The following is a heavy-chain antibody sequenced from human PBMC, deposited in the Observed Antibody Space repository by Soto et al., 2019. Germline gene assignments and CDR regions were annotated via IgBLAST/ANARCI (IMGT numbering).Heavy chain of an antibody. CDR1: GFTFSNYW. J-gene: IGHJ3*02. CDR2: IKHDGREK. Sequence: HPGGSLRLSCAASGFTFSNYWMSWVRQAPGKGLEWVANIKHDGREKYYVDSVKGRFTISRDNAKNSLYLQMNSLRAEDTAVYYCARASPDNAFDIWGQGTKVTV. CDR3: ARASPDNAFDI. V-gene: IGHV3-7*01. D-gene: IGHD6-6*01.